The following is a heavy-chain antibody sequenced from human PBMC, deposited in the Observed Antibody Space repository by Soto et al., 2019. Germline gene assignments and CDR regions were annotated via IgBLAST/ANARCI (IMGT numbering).Heavy chain of an antibody. D-gene: IGHD2-2*01. CDR2: IYYTGTT. V-gene: IGHV4-31*03. CDR1: GGSISSGGYH. J-gene: IGHJ3*02. Sequence: SETLSLTCTVSGGSISSGGYHWSWIRQVPGKGLEWIGFIYYTGTTYYNPSLSGRVTMSADTSESQFSLQLSSVTAADTAVYYCARVQRGQLLSSFADAFDIWGQGTMVTVSS. CDR3: ARVQRGQLLSSFADAFDI.